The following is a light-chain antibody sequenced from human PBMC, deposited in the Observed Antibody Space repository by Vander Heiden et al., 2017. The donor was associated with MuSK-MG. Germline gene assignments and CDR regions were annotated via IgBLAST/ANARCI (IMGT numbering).Light chain of an antibody. CDR1: SSDFGEYNP. Sequence: QSALTQPASVSGSPGQSITISCTGTSSDFGEYNPLSWFQQNPVKAPKLIIYDVNNRPSGVSSRFSGSKSGSTASLTISGLQAEDEAYYYCSSYTTTNAVVFGGGTRLTVL. CDR3: SSYTTTNAVV. V-gene: IGLV2-14*03. CDR2: DVN. J-gene: IGLJ3*02.